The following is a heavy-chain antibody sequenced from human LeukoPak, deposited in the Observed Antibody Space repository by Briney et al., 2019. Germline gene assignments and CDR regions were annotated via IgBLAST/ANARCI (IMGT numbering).Heavy chain of an antibody. J-gene: IGHJ4*02. Sequence: SETLSLTCTVSGGSVSSGSYCWSWIRQPPGKGLEWIGYIYYSGSTNYNPSLKSRVTISVDTSKNQFSLKLSSVTAADTAVYYCAREGAGDTAMAFDYWGQGTLVTVSS. V-gene: IGHV4-61*01. CDR3: AREGAGDTAMAFDY. CDR1: GGSVSSGSYC. D-gene: IGHD5-18*01. CDR2: IYYSGST.